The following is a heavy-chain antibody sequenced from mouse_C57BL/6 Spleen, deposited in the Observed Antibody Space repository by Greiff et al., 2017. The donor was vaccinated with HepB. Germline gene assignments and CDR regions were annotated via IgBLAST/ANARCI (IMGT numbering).Heavy chain of an antibody. J-gene: IGHJ2*01. Sequence: EVQGVESGPELVKPGASVKMSCKASGYTFTDYNMHWVKQSHGKSLEWIGYINPNNGGTSYNQKFKGKATLTVNKSSSTAYMELRSLTSEDSAVYYCARYPYYYGSSPYYFDYWGQGTTLTVSS. CDR2: INPNNGGT. CDR3: ARYPYYYGSSPYYFDY. V-gene: IGHV1-22*01. D-gene: IGHD1-1*01. CDR1: GYTFTDYN.